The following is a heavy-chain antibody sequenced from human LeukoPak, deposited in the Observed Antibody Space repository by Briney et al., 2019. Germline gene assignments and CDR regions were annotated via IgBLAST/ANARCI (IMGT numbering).Heavy chain of an antibody. V-gene: IGHV1-2*02. D-gene: IGHD3-16*01. CDR2: INPNSGGT. J-gene: IGHJ5*02. CDR1: GYTFTGYY. Sequence: GASVKVSCKASGYTFTGYYMHWVRQAPGQGLEWMGWINPNSGGTNYAQKFQGRVTMIRDTSISTAYMELSRLRSDDTAVYYCARDSMITFGGVLNWFDPWGQGTLVTVSS. CDR3: ARDSMITFGGVLNWFDP.